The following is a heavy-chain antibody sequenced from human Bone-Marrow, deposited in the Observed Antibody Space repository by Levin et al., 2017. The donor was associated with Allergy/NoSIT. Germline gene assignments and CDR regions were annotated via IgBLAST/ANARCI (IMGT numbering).Heavy chain of an antibody. V-gene: IGHV4-59*08. J-gene: IGHJ2*01. CDR3: ARHRGSRNWYFDL. Sequence: SETLSLTCIVSGGSISNDYWSWIRQPPGKGLEWIGYIYYSGSTNYNPSLKSRVTISVDTSKNQFSLKLSSVTAAETAVYYCARHRGSRNWYFDLWSRGTLVTVSS. CDR2: IYYSGST. D-gene: IGHD3-10*01. CDR1: GGSISNDY.